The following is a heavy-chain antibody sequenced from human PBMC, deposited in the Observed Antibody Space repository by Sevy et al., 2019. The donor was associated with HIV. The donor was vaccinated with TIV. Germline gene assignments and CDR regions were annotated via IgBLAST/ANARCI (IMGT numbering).Heavy chain of an antibody. Sequence: GGSLRLSCEAFGFIISDYEMMWVRQAPGKGLEWVANIKQDGSEKYYVDSVKGRFTISRDNAKNSLYLQMNSLRAEDTAVYYCARDQDFWAFDIWGQGTMVTVSS. J-gene: IGHJ3*02. V-gene: IGHV3-7*01. CDR2: IKQDGSEK. CDR3: ARDQDFWAFDI. D-gene: IGHD3-3*01. CDR1: GFIISDYE.